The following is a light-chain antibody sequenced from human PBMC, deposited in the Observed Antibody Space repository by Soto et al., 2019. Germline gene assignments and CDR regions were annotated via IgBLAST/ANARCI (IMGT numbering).Light chain of an antibody. CDR3: FSYRGSNTRV. V-gene: IGLV2-14*01. CDR1: SSGVGGYNY. CDR2: EVS. J-gene: IGLJ3*02. Sequence: QSALTQPASVSGSPGQSITISCTGTSSGVGGYNYVSWYQQHPGKAPKLIIYEVSNRPSGISNRFSGSKSGNTASLTISGLQAEDEADYYCFSYRGSNTRVFGGGTKLTVL.